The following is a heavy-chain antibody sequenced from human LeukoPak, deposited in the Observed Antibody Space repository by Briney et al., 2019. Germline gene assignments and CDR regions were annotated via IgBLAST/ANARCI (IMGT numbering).Heavy chain of an antibody. Sequence: PGGFLRLSCAASGFXFSSYWMSWVRQAPGKGLEWVAAIKQDGSQKEYVDSVKGRFTISRDNAKNSLYLQMNSLRAEDTAVYFCARGGFWSGYYNYYGMDVWGQGTTVTVSS. D-gene: IGHD3-3*01. J-gene: IGHJ6*02. CDR3: ARGGFWSGYYNYYGMDV. CDR1: GFXFSSYW. CDR2: IKQDGSQK. V-gene: IGHV3-7*02.